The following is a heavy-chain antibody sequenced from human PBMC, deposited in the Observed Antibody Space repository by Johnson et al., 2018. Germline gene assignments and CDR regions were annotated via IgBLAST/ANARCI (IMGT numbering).Heavy chain of an antibody. CDR1: GGSISSYF. Sequence: QVQLQESGPGLVKPSETLSLTCTVSGGSISSYFWSWIRQPPGKGLEWIGYIYYSGSTNYNPSLKSRVIISVDTSKNQFSLKLSSVTAAGTAGYYCARVGGGELGDGMSIWGQGTMVTVSS. CDR3: ARVGGGELGDGMSI. V-gene: IGHV4-59*01. D-gene: IGHD1-26*01. J-gene: IGHJ3*02. CDR2: IYYSGST.